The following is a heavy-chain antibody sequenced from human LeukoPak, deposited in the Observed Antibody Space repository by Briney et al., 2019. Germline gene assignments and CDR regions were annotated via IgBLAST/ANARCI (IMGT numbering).Heavy chain of an antibody. CDR1: GYTFTGYY. D-gene: IGHD6-13*01. J-gene: IGHJ4*02. CDR2: IIPIFGTA. Sequence: GASVKVSCKASGYTFTGYYMHWVRQAPGQGLEWMGGIIPIFGTANYAQKFQGRVTITADESTSTAYMELSSLRSEDTAVYYCARGSSSWFLSFGYWGQGTLVTVSS. V-gene: IGHV1-69*13. CDR3: ARGSSSWFLSFGY.